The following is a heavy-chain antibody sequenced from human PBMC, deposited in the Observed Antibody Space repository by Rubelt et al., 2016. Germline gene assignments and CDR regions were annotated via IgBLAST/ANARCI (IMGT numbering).Heavy chain of an antibody. J-gene: IGHJ4*02. CDR2: ISYDGHK. CDR3: AKGRGVAAAGTVIFEH. CDR1: GFIFSDHY. V-gene: IGHV3-30*18. Sequence: VQLVESGGGLVQPGGSLRLSCAASGFIFSDHYMDWVRQAPGKGLEWVAVISYDGHKDYVESVKGRFPISRDNSKNTVYRQMNILGAEDTAMYYCAKGRGVAAAGTVIFEHWGQGTLVTVSS. D-gene: IGHD6-13*01.